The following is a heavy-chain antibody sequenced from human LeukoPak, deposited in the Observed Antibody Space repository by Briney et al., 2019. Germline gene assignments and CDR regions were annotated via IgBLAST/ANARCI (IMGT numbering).Heavy chain of an antibody. CDR1: GGSISSYY. J-gene: IGHJ4*02. V-gene: IGHV4-59*12. CDR3: ARDVLGIESSGYHHFIDY. CDR2: IYYSGST. Sequence: SETLSLTCTVSGGSISSYYWSWILQPPGKGLEWIGYIYYSGSTNYNPSLKSRVTISVDTSKNQFSLKLSSVTAADTAVYYCARDVLGIESSGYHHFIDYWGQGTLVTVSS. D-gene: IGHD3-22*01.